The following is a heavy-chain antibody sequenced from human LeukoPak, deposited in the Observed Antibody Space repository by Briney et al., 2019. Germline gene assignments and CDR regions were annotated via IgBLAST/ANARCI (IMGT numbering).Heavy chain of an antibody. CDR3: ASLLPTGAFDI. CDR2: MNPNSGNT. J-gene: IGHJ3*02. CDR1: GYTFTSYD. V-gene: IGHV1-8*03. Sequence: ASVKVSRKASGYTFTSYDINWVRQATGQGLEWMGWMNPNSGNTGYAQKFQGRVTITRNTSISTAYMELSSLRSKDTAVYYCASLLPTGAFDIWGQGTMVTVSS. D-gene: IGHD2-15*01.